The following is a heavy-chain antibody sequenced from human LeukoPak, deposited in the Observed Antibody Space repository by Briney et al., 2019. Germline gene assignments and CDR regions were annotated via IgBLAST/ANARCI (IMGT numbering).Heavy chain of an antibody. Sequence: GGSLGLSCAASGFTFSSYAMHWVRQAPGKGLEWVAVISYDGSNKYYADSVKGRFTISRDNSKNTLYLQMNSLRAEDTAVYYCSKWKAIVLVPAARSPIDYWGQGTLVTVSS. D-gene: IGHD2-2*01. V-gene: IGHV3-30*04. CDR2: ISYDGSNK. CDR1: GFTFSSYA. CDR3: SKWKAIVLVPAARSPIDY. J-gene: IGHJ4*02.